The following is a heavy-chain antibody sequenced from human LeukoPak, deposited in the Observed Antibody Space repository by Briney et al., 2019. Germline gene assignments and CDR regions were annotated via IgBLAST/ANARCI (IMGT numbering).Heavy chain of an antibody. CDR3: AKEYSSGHFYFDY. CDR1: GFTFSTSG. Sequence: PGGSLRLSCAASGFTFSTSGIHWARQAPGKGLEWVAFTRYDGTNKYYADSVKGRFTISRDNSKNTLYLQMNSLTPEDTAMYYCAKEYSSGHFYFDYWGQGTLVTVSS. J-gene: IGHJ4*02. D-gene: IGHD6-19*01. CDR2: TRYDGTNK. V-gene: IGHV3-30*02.